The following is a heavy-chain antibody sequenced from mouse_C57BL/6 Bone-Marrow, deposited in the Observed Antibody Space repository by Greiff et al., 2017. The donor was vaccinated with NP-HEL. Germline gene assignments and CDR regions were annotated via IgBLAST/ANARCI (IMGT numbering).Heavy chain of an antibody. D-gene: IGHD1-1*01. Sequence: QVQLQQPGAELVRPGSSVKLSCKASGYTFTSYWMHWVKQRPIQGLEWIGNIDPSDSETNYTKKFKDKATLTVDKSSSTAYMQLSSLTSEDSAVYYCARRGSSYDYAMDYWGQGTSVTVSS. CDR1: GYTFTSYW. V-gene: IGHV1-52*01. CDR2: IDPSDSET. J-gene: IGHJ4*01. CDR3: ARRGSSYDYAMDY.